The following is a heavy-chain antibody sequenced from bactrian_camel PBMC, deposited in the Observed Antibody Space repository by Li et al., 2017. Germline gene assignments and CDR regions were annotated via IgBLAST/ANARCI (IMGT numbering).Heavy chain of an antibody. CDR1: GTALSSNC. CDR2: IYTRGGNI. V-gene: IGHV3S54*01. CDR3: AARGPYCYTKLSVRDFTY. J-gene: IGHJ6*01. Sequence: HVQLVESGGGSVQAGESPTLSCTASGTALSSNCMGWFRQAPGKEREGLGVIYTRGGNIYYRDSVKGRFTISRDNAKNTVYLQMNSLKPEGTAMYYCAARGPYCYTKLSVRDFTYWGQGTQVTVS. D-gene: IGHD2*01.